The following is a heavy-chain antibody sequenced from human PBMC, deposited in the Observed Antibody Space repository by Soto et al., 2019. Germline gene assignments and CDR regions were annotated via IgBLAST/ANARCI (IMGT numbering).Heavy chain of an antibody. D-gene: IGHD2-2*01. CDR3: ASMIDCSSTSGPSAFDI. J-gene: IGHJ3*02. CDR1: GYTFTSYY. Sequence: ASVKVSCKASGYTFTSYYMHWVRQAPGQGLEWMGIINPSGGSTSYAQKFQGRVTMTRDTSTSTVYMELSSLRSEDTAVYYCASMIDCSSTSGPSAFDICGQGKMVTVSS. V-gene: IGHV1-46*03. CDR2: INPSGGST.